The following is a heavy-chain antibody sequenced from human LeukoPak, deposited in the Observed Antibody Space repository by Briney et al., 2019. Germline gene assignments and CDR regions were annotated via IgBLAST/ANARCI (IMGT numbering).Heavy chain of an antibody. CDR1: GFTFSSYA. CDR2: ISSSSGSI. CDR3: ARDCSGGSCYLDY. J-gene: IGHJ4*02. V-gene: IGHV3-48*02. Sequence: GGSLRLSCAASGFTFSSYAMNWVRQAPGKGLEWVSYISSSSGSIYYADSVKGRFTISRDDAKNSLFLQMNSLRDEDTAVYYCARDCSGGSCYLDYWGQGTLVTVSS. D-gene: IGHD2-15*01.